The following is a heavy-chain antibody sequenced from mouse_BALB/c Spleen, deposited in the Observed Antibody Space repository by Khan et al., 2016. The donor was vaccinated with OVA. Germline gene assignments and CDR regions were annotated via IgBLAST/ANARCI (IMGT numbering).Heavy chain of an antibody. Sequence: QVQLQQSGAELAEPGASVKMSCKASGYTFINYWILWVKQRPGQGLEWIGYINPSTGYTEYNQNFKDKATLTADKSSSTAYMQLSSLTSEDSAVYYCARRGLRWDFDYWGQGTTLTVSS. CDR3: ARRGLRWDFDY. J-gene: IGHJ2*01. D-gene: IGHD1-1*01. CDR1: GYTFINYW. V-gene: IGHV1-7*01. CDR2: INPSTGYT.